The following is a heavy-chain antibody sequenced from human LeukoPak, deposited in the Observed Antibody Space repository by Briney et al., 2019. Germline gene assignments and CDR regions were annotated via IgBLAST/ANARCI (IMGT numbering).Heavy chain of an antibody. Sequence: AGSLRLSCTASGFTFSSYSMNWVRQAPGTGMEWVSYICSSNSTIYYANSVYGRFTISRGNAKNSLYLQMNSLIDEDTAVYYCARDEDIVATIGLDYWGQGTLVTVSS. V-gene: IGHV3-48*02. CDR3: ARDEDIVATIGLDY. D-gene: IGHD5-12*01. J-gene: IGHJ4*02. CDR1: GFTFSSYS. CDR2: ICSSNSTI.